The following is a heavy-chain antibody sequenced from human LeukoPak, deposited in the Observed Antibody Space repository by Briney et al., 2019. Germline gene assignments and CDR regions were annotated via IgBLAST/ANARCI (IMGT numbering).Heavy chain of an antibody. CDR3: ARDHSSSGQLFDY. Sequence: ASVKVSCKAYGYTFTTYGFSWVRQAPGQGLEWMGWISAYNGGTNYAQRLQGIVTMTTDTSTSTAYMELRSLRSDDTAVYYCARDHSSSGQLFDYWGQGTLVTVSS. J-gene: IGHJ4*02. CDR2: ISAYNGGT. D-gene: IGHD6-19*01. CDR1: GYTFTTYG. V-gene: IGHV1-18*01.